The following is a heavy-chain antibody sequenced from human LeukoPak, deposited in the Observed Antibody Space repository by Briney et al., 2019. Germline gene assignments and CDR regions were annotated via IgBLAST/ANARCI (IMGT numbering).Heavy chain of an antibody. CDR2: IKQDGSEK. CDR3: ARVAIVVVVAAMNFDY. J-gene: IGHJ4*02. Sequence: GGSLRLSFAASGLTFSSYWMSWVRQAPGKGLEWVANIKQDGSEKYYVDSVKGRFTISRDNAKNSLYLQMNSLRAEDTAVYYCARVAIVVVVAAMNFDYWGQGTLVTVSS. V-gene: IGHV3-7*01. CDR1: GLTFSSYW. D-gene: IGHD2-15*01.